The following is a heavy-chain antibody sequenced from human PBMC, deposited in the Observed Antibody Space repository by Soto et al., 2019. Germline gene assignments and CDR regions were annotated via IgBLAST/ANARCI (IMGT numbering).Heavy chain of an antibody. D-gene: IGHD6-25*01. V-gene: IGHV4-39*01. CDR1: GGSVSGSTYF. J-gene: IGHJ1*01. CDR2: FYHSGT. CDR3: VRHYLSGWYFQC. Sequence: SETLSLTCTVSGGSVSGSTYFWGWIRKPPGKGLEWIGSFYHSGTYYSPSLKSRAAISVDTSKNQFSLKLSSVTAADTALYYCVRHYLSGWYFQCWGQGTLVTVSS.